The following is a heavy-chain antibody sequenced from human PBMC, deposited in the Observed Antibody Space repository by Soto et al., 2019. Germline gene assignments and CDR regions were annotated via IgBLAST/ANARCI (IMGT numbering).Heavy chain of an antibody. J-gene: IGHJ6*02. CDR2: IIPIFGTA. Sequence: SVKVSCKASGGTFSSYAISWVRQAPGQGLEWMGGIIPIFGTANYAQKFQGRVTITADESTSTAYMELSSLRSEDTAVYYCARETGGRYYYYGMDVWGQGTTVTVSS. CDR1: GGTFSSYA. V-gene: IGHV1-69*13. D-gene: IGHD3-16*01. CDR3: ARETGGRYYYYGMDV.